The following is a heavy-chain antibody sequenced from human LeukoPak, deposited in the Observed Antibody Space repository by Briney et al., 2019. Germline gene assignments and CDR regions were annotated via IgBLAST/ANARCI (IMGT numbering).Heavy chain of an antibody. CDR3: TRDLLVYGSGSYYPNWFDP. J-gene: IGHJ5*02. CDR2: IRSKAYGGTT. D-gene: IGHD3-10*01. CDR1: GFTFGDYA. V-gene: IGHV3-49*05. Sequence: NPGGSLRLSCTASGFTFGDYAMSWFRQAPGKGLEWVGFIRSKAYGGTTEYAASVKGRFTISRDDSKSIAYLQMNSLKTEDTAVYYCTRDLLVYGSGSYYPNWFDPWGQGTLVTVSS.